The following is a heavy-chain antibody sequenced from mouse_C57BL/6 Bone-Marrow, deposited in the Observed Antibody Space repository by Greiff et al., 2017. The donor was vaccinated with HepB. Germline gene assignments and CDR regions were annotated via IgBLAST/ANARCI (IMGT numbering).Heavy chain of an antibody. CDR2: ICSGGST. Sequence: VKLQESGPGLVQPSQTLSLTCTVSGFSLTSYGVHWVRQSPGKGLEWLGVICSGGSTDYNAAFMSRLSISKDKSKTHVFFKMNSLQADDTAIYYCARKRRDYYAMDYWGQGTSVTVSS. CDR1: GFSLTSYG. CDR3: ARKRRDYYAMDY. V-gene: IGHV2-2*01. J-gene: IGHJ4*01. D-gene: IGHD2-12*01.